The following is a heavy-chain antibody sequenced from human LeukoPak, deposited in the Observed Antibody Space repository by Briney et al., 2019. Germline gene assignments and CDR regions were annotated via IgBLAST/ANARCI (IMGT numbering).Heavy chain of an antibody. CDR2: IWYDGSNK. J-gene: IGHJ6*04. Sequence: GGSLRLSCAASGFTFSSYGMHWVRQAPGKGLEWVAVIWYDGSNKYYADSVKGRFTISRDNSKNTLYLQMNSLRAEDTAVYYCARDMGYSGYDPDYYYCGMDVWGKGTTVTVSS. D-gene: IGHD5-12*01. V-gene: IGHV3-33*01. CDR3: ARDMGYSGYDPDYYYCGMDV. CDR1: GFTFSSYG.